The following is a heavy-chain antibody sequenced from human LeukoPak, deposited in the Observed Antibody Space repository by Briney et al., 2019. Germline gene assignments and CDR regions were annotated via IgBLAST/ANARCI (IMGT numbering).Heavy chain of an antibody. CDR2: IKQDGSEK. D-gene: IGHD5-12*01. Sequence: GGSLRLSCEASGFTFSSYWMTWVRQAPGKGLEWVANIKQDGSEKYYVGSVKGRFTISRDDTKNLLYLQMNSLRAEDTAVYYCAREGGYGGVFDYWGQGTLVTVSS. J-gene: IGHJ4*02. CDR3: AREGGYGGVFDY. V-gene: IGHV3-7*05. CDR1: GFTFSSYW.